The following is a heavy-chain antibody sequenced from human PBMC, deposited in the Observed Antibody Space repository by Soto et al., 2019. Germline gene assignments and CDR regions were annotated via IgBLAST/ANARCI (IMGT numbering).Heavy chain of an antibody. Sequence: ASVKVSCKVSGYTLTELSMHWVLQAPGKGLEWMGGFDPEDGETIYAQKFQGRVTMTEDTSTDTAYMELSSLRSEDTAVYYCATAPRVYDYGDHRRIMDYWGQGTLVTVSS. CDR2: FDPEDGET. D-gene: IGHD4-17*01. V-gene: IGHV1-24*01. CDR1: GYTLTELS. CDR3: ATAPRVYDYGDHRRIMDY. J-gene: IGHJ4*02.